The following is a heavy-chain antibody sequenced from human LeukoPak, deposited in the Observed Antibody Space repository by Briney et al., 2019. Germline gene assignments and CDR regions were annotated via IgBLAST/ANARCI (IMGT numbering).Heavy chain of an antibody. CDR1: GYTFTSYD. Sequence: ASVKVSRKASGYTFTSYDINWVRQATGQGLEWMGWMNPNSGNTGYAQKFQGRVTMTRNTSISTAYMELSSLRSEDTAVYYCARGQEGSSGYYYLFDYWGQGTLVTVSS. CDR2: MNPNSGNT. CDR3: ARGQEGSSGYYYLFDY. D-gene: IGHD3-22*01. V-gene: IGHV1-8*01. J-gene: IGHJ4*02.